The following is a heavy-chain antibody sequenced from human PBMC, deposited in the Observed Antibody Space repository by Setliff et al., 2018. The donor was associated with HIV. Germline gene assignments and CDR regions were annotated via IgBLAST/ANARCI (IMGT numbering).Heavy chain of an antibody. Sequence: SETLSLTCNVSGGSVSSSYYYWDWIRQNPGKGLEWIGYIYYSESTNYNPSLKSPVTISVDTSTNQFSLKLMSVTAADTALYYCVITYYDLENYYHHYYDLDVWGKGTTVTVSS. D-gene: IGHD3-22*01. V-gene: IGHV4-61*05. CDR3: VITYYDLENYYHHYYDLDV. CDR1: GGSVSSSYYY. CDR2: IYYSEST. J-gene: IGHJ6*03.